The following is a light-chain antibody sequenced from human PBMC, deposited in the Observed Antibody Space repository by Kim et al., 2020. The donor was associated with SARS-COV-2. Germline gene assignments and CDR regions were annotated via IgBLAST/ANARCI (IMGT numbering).Light chain of an antibody. Sequence: QSALTQPPSASGSAGQSVTISCTGTSSDVGRYNFVSWYQQHPGKAPKVMIYEVSKRPSGVPYRFSGSKSGNTASLTVSGLQAEDEADYYCSSFADNNNVVFGGGTQLTVL. CDR2: EVS. CDR3: SSFADNNNVV. CDR1: SSDVGRYNF. V-gene: IGLV2-8*01. J-gene: IGLJ2*01.